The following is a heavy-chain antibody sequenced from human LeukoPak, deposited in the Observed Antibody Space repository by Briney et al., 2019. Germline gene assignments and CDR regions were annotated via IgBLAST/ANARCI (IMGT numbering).Heavy chain of an antibody. CDR2: ISWNSGSI. CDR1: GFTFGDYA. CDR3: AKGRWGTYYYGMDV. Sequence: GGSLRLSCAASGFTFGDYAMHWVRQAPGKGLEWVSGISWNSGSICYADSVKGRFTISRDNAKNLLYLQMNSLRAEDTALYYCAKGRWGTYYYGMDVWGQGTAVTVSS. D-gene: IGHD2-8*02. V-gene: IGHV3-9*01. J-gene: IGHJ6*02.